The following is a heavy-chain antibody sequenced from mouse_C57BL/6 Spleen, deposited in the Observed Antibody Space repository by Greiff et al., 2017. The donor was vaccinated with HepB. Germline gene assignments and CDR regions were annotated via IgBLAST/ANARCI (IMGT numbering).Heavy chain of an antibody. CDR3: ARDTPYYYYGSSYDWYFDV. V-gene: IGHV5-4*01. Sequence: EVQGVESGGGLVKPGGSLKLSCAASGFTFSSYAMSWVRQTPEKRLEWVATISDGGSYTYYPDNVKGRFTISRDNAKNNLYLQMSHLKSEDTAMYYCARDTPYYYYGSSYDWYFDVWGTGTTVTVSS. CDR1: GFTFSSYA. CDR2: ISDGGSYT. J-gene: IGHJ1*03. D-gene: IGHD1-1*01.